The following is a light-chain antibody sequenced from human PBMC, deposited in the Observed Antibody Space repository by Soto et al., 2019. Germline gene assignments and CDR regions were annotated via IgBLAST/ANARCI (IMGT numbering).Light chain of an antibody. CDR2: SAS. Sequence: EIVLTQSPGTLSLSPGERATLSCRASQSVSSYLAWYQQKPGQAPRLLIYSASSRATGIPDRFSGSGSGTHFTLTISRLEPEDFAVYFCQQCGSLPGTFGQGTKVDIK. CDR3: QQCGSLPGT. CDR1: QSVSSY. J-gene: IGKJ1*01. V-gene: IGKV3-20*01.